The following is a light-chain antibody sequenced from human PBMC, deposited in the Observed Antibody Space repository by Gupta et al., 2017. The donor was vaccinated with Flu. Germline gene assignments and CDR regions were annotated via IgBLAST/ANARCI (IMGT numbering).Light chain of an antibody. CDR2: QAS. CDR1: QTFSNW. CDR3: QYDDSYWT. V-gene: IGKV1-5*03. J-gene: IGKJ1*01. Sequence: DIQMTQSPSTLSASVGDRVTITCRASQTFSNWLAWYQQKPGKAPKLLIYQASTLESGVPSRFSGSGAGTDFTQTSSSRQDDDCANYYSQYDDSYWTFGQGTKVDIK.